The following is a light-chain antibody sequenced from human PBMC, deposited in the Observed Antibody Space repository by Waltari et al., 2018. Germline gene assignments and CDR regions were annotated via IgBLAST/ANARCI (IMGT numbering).Light chain of an antibody. Sequence: QSALTQPASVSGSPGQSITISCSGSSRDVGSYIHVSWYQQHPGKAPRLIIYEVNKRPSGVPDRFSGSKSGNTASLTVSGLQSEDEAVYFCSSYTGIRSVIFGGGTHLSVL. J-gene: IGLJ2*01. CDR3: SSYTGIRSVI. V-gene: IGLV2-8*01. CDR1: SRDVGSYIH. CDR2: EVN.